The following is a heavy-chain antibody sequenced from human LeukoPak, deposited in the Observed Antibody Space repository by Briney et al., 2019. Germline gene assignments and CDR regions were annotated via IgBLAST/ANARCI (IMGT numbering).Heavy chain of an antibody. V-gene: IGHV4-59*01. J-gene: IGHJ4*02. Sequence: PSETLSLTCTVSGGSISSYYWSWIRQPPGKGLEWIGYMYYSGTIKYSPSLKSRVTISVDTSKNQFSLKLSSVTAADTAMYYCARAWATDYFDYWGQGTPVTVSS. CDR1: GGSISSYY. CDR3: ARAWATDYFDY. CDR2: MYYSGTI.